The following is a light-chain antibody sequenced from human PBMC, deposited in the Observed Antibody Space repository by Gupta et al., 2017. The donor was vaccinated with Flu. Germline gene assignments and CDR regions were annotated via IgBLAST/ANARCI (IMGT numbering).Light chain of an antibody. V-gene: IGLV2-8*01. CDR1: RWDVGGYYD. CDR2: EVS. J-gene: IGLJ2*01. CDR3: SSYAGSNNWV. Sequence: TRWDVGGYYDVSWYQQHASKAPKLMIYEVSKRPAGVPDRFAGSKASNTAFLTVAGRQAEDEADYYCSSYAGSNNWVFGGGTKLTVL.